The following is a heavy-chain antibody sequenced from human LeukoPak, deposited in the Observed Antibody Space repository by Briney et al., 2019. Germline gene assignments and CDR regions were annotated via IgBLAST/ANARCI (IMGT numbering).Heavy chain of an antibody. V-gene: IGHV1-69*06. Sequence: SVKVSCKASGGTFSSYAISWVRQAPGQGLEWMGGIIPIFGTANYAQKFRGRVTITADKSTSTAYMELSSLRSEDTAVYYCARGEQQLVVNNWFDPWGQGTLVTVSS. CDR2: IIPIFGTA. CDR1: GGTFSSYA. D-gene: IGHD6-13*01. J-gene: IGHJ5*02. CDR3: ARGEQQLVVNNWFDP.